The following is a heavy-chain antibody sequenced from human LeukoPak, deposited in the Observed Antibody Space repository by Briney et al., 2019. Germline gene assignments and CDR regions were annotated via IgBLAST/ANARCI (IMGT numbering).Heavy chain of an antibody. CDR2: INHSGST. J-gene: IGHJ5*02. D-gene: IGHD1-7*01. CDR3: ARGSITGTNWFDP. V-gene: IGHV4-34*01. Sequence: PSETLSLTCAVYGGSFSGYYWSWIRQPPGKGLEWIGEINHSGSTNYNPSLKSRVTISVDTSKNQFSLKLSSVTAADTAVYYCARGSITGTNWFDPWGREPWSPSPQ. CDR1: GGSFSGYY.